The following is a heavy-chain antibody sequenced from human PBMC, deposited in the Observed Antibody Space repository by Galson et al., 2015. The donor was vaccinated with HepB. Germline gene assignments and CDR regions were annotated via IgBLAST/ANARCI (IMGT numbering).Heavy chain of an antibody. CDR1: GGTFSSYA. Sequence: SVKVSCKASGGTFSSYAISWVRQAPGQGLEWMGGIIPIFGTANYAQKFQGRVTITADESTSTAYMELSSLRSEDTAVYYCARDEYSSSSYLGPFDYWGQGTLVTVSS. D-gene: IGHD6-6*01. V-gene: IGHV1-69*13. CDR3: ARDEYSSSSYLGPFDY. J-gene: IGHJ4*02. CDR2: IIPIFGTA.